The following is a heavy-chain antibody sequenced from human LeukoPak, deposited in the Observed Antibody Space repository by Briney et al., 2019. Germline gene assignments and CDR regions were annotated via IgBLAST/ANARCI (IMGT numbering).Heavy chain of an antibody. CDR2: INANSGVT. CDR1: GYTFADYF. CDR3: ARDVSSTPNWEFDY. Sequence: ASVKASCKTSGYTFADYFIHWVRQAPGQGLEWMGRINANSGVTEYQQKFQGRVTMTRDTSVSTAYVEVNWLISDDTAIYYCARDVSSTPNWEFDYWGQGTLVTVSX. D-gene: IGHD1-26*01. J-gene: IGHJ4*02. V-gene: IGHV1-2*06.